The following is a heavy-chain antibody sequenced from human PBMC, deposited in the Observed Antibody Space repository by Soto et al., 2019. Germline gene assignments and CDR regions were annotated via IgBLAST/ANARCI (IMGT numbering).Heavy chain of an antibody. D-gene: IGHD6-19*01. CDR1: GGSFSGYY. CDR3: ARGFGRIAVAGTVEDYYYGMDV. Sequence: PSETLSLTCAVYGGSFSGYYWSWIRQPPGKGLGWIGEINHSGSTNYNPSLKSRVTISVDTSKNQFSLKLSSVTAADTAVYYCARGFGRIAVAGTVEDYYYGMDVWGQGTTVTVSS. CDR2: INHSGST. J-gene: IGHJ6*02. V-gene: IGHV4-34*01.